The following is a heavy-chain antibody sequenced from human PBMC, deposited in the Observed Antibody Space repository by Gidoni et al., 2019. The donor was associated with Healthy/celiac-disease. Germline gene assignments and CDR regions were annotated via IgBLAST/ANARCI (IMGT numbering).Heavy chain of an antibody. J-gene: IGHJ6*02. D-gene: IGHD3-10*01. CDR2: INPSGGST. Sequence: QVQLVQSGAEGKKPGASVKVSSKASGYTFTSYYMHWGRQSPGQGLEWMGIINPSGGSTSYARKFRGRGTMTRDTSTSPVYIELSSLRSEDTAVYYCARVGYYGSGGDFCGQVTTVTVSS. CDR1: GYTFTSYY. V-gene: IGHV1-46*01. CDR3: ARVGYYGSGGDF.